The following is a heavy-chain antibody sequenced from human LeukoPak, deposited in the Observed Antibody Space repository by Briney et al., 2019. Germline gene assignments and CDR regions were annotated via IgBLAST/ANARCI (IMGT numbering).Heavy chain of an antibody. D-gene: IGHD2-15*01. CDR1: GGSISSGSYY. V-gene: IGHV4-61*02. J-gene: IGHJ4*02. CDR3: ATSYCSGGSCYYVLLGY. Sequence: SQTLSLTCTVSGGSISSGSYYWTWIRQPAGKGLEWIGRISTSGSTNYNSSLKSRVTISIDTSNNQFSLKLSSVTAADTAVYYCATSYCSGGSCYYVLLGYWGQGTLVTVSS. CDR2: ISTSGST.